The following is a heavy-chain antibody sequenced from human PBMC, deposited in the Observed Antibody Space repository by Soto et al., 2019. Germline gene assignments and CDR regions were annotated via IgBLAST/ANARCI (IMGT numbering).Heavy chain of an antibody. V-gene: IGHV1-18*04. Sequence: ASVKVSCKASGYTFTSYGISWVRQAPGQGLEWMGWISAYNGNTKYAQKLQGRVTMTPDTPTSTAYRELRSLRSDDTAVYYCARDQGSSGWYQGFDYWGQGTLVTVSS. J-gene: IGHJ4*02. CDR1: GYTFTSYG. CDR2: ISAYNGNT. D-gene: IGHD6-19*01. CDR3: ARDQGSSGWYQGFDY.